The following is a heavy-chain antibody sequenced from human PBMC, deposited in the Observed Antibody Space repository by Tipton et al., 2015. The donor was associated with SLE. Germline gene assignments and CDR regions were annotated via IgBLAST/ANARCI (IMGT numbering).Heavy chain of an antibody. CDR1: GGSISNYY. Sequence: TLSLTCKVSGGSISNYYWSWIWLTSGERLEWIGYTHTSGSTNYNPSLKSRVSISVDTSKNQFSLKLTSATAADTAVYYCAREFLNPVTTVHYYFDLWGRGTLVTVSS. J-gene: IGHJ2*01. CDR3: AREFLNPVTTVHYYFDL. CDR2: THTSGST. D-gene: IGHD4-11*01. V-gene: IGHV4-4*08.